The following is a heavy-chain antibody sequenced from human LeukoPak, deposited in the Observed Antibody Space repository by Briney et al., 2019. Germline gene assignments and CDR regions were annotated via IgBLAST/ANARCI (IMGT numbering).Heavy chain of an antibody. J-gene: IGHJ4*02. CDR2: IRSKTYGGTT. CDR3: SRGNSYYSNSPIDY. V-gene: IGHV3-49*04. CDR1: GVSFGDHA. D-gene: IGHD4-11*01. Sequence: GRSLRLSCTASGVSFGDHAMTWVRQAPGKGLEWVGFIRSKTYGGTTEYAASVRGRFTISRDDSKSIAYLQMNSLKTEDTAVYHCSRGNSYYSNSPIDYWGQGTLVTVSS.